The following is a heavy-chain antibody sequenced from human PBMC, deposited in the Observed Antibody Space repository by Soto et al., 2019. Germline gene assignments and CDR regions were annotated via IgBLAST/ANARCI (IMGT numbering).Heavy chain of an antibody. CDR3: ARQVESSGWTGTYYFDY. CDR1: GFTFSSYG. Sequence: PGGSLRLSCAASGFTFSSYGMHWVRQATGKGLEWVAVIWYDGSNKYYADSVKGRFTISRDNSKNTLYLQMNSLRAEDTAVYYCARQVESSGWTGTYYFDYWGQGTLVTVSS. V-gene: IGHV3-33*01. CDR2: IWYDGSNK. D-gene: IGHD6-19*01. J-gene: IGHJ4*02.